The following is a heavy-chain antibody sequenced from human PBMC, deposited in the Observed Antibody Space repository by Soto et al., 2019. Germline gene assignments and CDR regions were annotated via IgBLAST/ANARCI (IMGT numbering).Heavy chain of an antibody. Sequence: EVQLVESGGGLVQSGRSRRLSCVASGFRFDDFAMHWVRQAPGKGLEWVSSIDWNSGSTAYADSVKGRFTVFRDNARNSQDLQMNSLRVEDTALYYCVKGRGSYFVYFGLDVWAQGPRSPSP. CDR3: VKGRGSYFVYFGLDV. CDR2: IDWNSGST. D-gene: IGHD1-26*01. V-gene: IGHV3-9*01. J-gene: IGHJ6*02. CDR1: GFRFDDFA.